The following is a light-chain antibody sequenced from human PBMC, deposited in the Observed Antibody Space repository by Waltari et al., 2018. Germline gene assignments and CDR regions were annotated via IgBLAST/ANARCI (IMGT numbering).Light chain of an antibody. CDR2: KVS. J-gene: IGKJ1*01. V-gene: IGKV2-30*02. CDR3: MQSTHWPPWT. Sequence: DVVMTQSPRSLPVPLGQQASISCRSSQSLVHSDRDTYLHWFQQRPGQSPRRLITKVSERDPGVPDRFSGSGSGTDFTLEISTVEAEDVGVYYCMQSTHWPPWTFGQGTKVEIK. CDR1: QSLVHSDRDTY.